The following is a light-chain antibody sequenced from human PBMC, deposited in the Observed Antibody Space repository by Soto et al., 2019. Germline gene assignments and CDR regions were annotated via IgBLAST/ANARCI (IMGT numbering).Light chain of an antibody. CDR1: QSVSSN. J-gene: IGKJ4*01. CDR3: QQYNNWPLT. CDR2: GAS. V-gene: IGKV3-15*01. Sequence: EIVMTQSPATLSVSPGERATLSCRASQSVSSNLAWYQQKPGQAPRLLIEGASTRATGIPARVSGRGAGTEFTLTISSLQSEDFAVYYCQQYNNWPLTFGGGTKVDIK.